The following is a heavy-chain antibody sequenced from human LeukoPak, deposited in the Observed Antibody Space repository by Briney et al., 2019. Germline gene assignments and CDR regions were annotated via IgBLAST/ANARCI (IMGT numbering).Heavy chain of an antibody. CDR3: ARVKSSIAAPYGMDV. D-gene: IGHD6-6*01. Sequence: GASVKVSCKASGYTFTGYYMHWVRQAPGQGLEWMGWINPNSGGTNYAQKFQGWVTMTRDTSISTAYMELSRLRSDDTAVYYCARVKSSIAAPYGMDVWGQGTTVTVSS. J-gene: IGHJ6*02. CDR1: GYTFTGYY. CDR2: INPNSGGT. V-gene: IGHV1-2*04.